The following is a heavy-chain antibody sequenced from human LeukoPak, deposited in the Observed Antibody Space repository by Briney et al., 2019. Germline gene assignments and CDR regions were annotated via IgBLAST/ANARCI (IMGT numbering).Heavy chain of an antibody. V-gene: IGHV3-74*03. CDR3: VRDNYGVDY. CDR2: INSDGSST. Sequence: PGGSLRLSXAASGFTFSRYWMQSVRQAPGQGLVWLSHINSDGSSTTYADSVRGRFTTSPDNAKNTLYLQMNSLRAEDTAVYYCVRDNYGVDYWGQGTLVTVSS. CDR1: GFTFSRYW. D-gene: IGHD3-10*01. J-gene: IGHJ4*02.